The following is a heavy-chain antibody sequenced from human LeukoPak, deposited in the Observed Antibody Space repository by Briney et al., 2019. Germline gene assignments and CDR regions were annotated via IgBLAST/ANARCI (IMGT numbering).Heavy chain of an antibody. CDR3: AKRDTSGSYYFDY. V-gene: IGHV3-23*01. D-gene: IGHD3-22*01. CDR1: GFTFSSYS. J-gene: IGHJ4*02. CDR2: ITSSGSNT. Sequence: GGSLRLSCAASGFTFSSYSMSWVRQATGRGLEWVSAITSSGSNTYFADSVKGRFTISRDNSKNTLYLQMNSLRAEDTAVYLCAKRDTSGSYYFDYWGQGTLVTVSS.